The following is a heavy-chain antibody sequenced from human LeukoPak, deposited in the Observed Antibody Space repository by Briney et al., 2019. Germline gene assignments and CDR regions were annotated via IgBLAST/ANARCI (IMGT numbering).Heavy chain of an antibody. V-gene: IGHV3-21*01. Sequence: GGSLRPSCAASGFTFSSYSMNWVRQAPGKGLEWVSSITSGSYIYYADSVKGRFTISRDSAKNSLYLQMNSLRAEDTAVYYCARDPGPGDYWGQGTLVTVSS. CDR2: ITSGSYI. J-gene: IGHJ4*02. CDR1: GFTFSSYS. CDR3: ARDPGPGDY.